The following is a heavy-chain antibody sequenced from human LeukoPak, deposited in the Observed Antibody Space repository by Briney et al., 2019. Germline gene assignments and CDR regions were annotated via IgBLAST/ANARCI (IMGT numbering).Heavy chain of an antibody. CDR1: GGSISSSSYH. Sequence: SETLSLTCTVSGGSISSSSYHWGWIRQPPGKGLEWIGNIYDSGSTYYNASLQSRVTISIDTSKNQFSLRLSSVTAADTAMYYCAKSGGYGLIDYWGQGTLVTVSS. D-gene: IGHD1-26*01. V-gene: IGHV4-39*01. J-gene: IGHJ4*02. CDR3: AKSGGYGLIDY. CDR2: IYDSGST.